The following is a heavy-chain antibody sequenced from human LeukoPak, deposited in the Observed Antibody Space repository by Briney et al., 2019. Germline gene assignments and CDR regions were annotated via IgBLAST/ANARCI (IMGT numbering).Heavy chain of an antibody. V-gene: IGHV4-61*02. CDR1: GGSMSSGSYY. J-gene: IGHJ3*02. CDR2: IYNSGST. Sequence: SQTLSLTCTVSGGSMSSGSYYWRWIRQPAGKGLEWIGRIYNSGSTNYHPSLKSRVTTSVDTSKNQFSLKLSSVTAADTAVYYCAIRVSGRAFDIWGQGTMVTVSS. CDR3: AIRVSGRAFDI. D-gene: IGHD3-16*01.